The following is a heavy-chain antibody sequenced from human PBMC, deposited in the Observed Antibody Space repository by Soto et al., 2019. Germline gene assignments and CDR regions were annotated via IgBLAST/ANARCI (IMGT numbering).Heavy chain of an antibody. V-gene: IGHV3-23*04. CDR2: ISGSGGST. CDR3: AKDRTDFWSGYSYYFDY. Sequence: EVQLVESGGGLVQPGGSLRLSCAASGFTFRNYWMHWVRQAPGKGLVWVSAISGSGGSTYYADSVKGRFTISRDNSKNTLYLQMNSLRAEDTAVYYCAKDRTDFWSGYSYYFDYWGQGTLVTVSS. CDR1: GFTFRNYW. J-gene: IGHJ4*02. D-gene: IGHD3-3*01.